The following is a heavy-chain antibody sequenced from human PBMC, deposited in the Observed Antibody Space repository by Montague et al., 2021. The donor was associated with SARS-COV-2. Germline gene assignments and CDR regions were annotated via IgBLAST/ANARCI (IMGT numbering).Heavy chain of an antibody. CDR3: ARGMIRGVTTPFDY. D-gene: IGHD3-10*01. CDR1: GGSISSSSYY. Sequence: SETLSLTCTVSGGSISSSSYYWGWIRQPPGKGLEWIGNIYYSGSTXYNPSLKSRVTISVDTSKNQFSLRLSSVTAADTAVYFCARGMIRGVTTPFDYWGQGSQVTASS. V-gene: IGHV4-39*01. J-gene: IGHJ4*02. CDR2: IYYSGST.